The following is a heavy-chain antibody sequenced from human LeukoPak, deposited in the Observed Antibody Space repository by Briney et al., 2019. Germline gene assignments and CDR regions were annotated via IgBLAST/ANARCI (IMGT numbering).Heavy chain of an antibody. CDR2: ISAGADST. CDR1: GFTFTSYA. Sequence: PGGSLRLSCAASGFTFTSYAMNWVRQAPGKGLEWVSAISAGADSTYYSDSVTGRFTISRDNSKNTLYLQMNSLRAGDTAVYYCAKRRYCSSTTCRDFDYWGQGTLVTVSS. D-gene: IGHD2-2*01. J-gene: IGHJ4*02. CDR3: AKRRYCSSTTCRDFDY. V-gene: IGHV3-23*01.